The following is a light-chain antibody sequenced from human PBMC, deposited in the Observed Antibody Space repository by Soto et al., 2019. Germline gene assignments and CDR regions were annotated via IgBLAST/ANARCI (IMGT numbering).Light chain of an antibody. CDR2: GAS. CDR3: QQHGTSIT. V-gene: IGKV3-20*01. CDR1: QTVNNNY. J-gene: IGKJ4*01. Sequence: VVLTQSPGTLSLPPGERATLSCRASQTVNNNYVAWYQQKPGQAPRLLIYGASGRATGIPDRFSGSGSGTEFTLTISRLEPEDFAVYYCQQHGTSITFGGGTKVE.